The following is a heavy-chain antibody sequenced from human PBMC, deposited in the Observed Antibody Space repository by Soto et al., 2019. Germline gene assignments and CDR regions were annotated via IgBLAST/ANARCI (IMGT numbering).Heavy chain of an antibody. CDR1: GFTFNNHA. Sequence: GGALRHSCAASGFTFNNHAMHWVRQAPGKGLEWVAVISYDGKNKYYADSVKGRFTISRDNSKNTVFLQMNNVRVEDTAVFYCSRNYILISHFDYPAQGAPVPVS. D-gene: IGHD1-7*01. J-gene: IGHJ4*02. V-gene: IGHV3-30*04. CDR2: ISYDGKNK. CDR3: SRNYILISHFDY.